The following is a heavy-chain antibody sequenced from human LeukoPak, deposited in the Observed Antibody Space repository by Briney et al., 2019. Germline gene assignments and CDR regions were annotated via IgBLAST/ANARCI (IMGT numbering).Heavy chain of an antibody. CDR3: AREGSIAARRLSGPVVDY. CDR1: GFTFSSYS. V-gene: IGHV3-48*01. D-gene: IGHD6-6*01. J-gene: IGHJ4*02. Sequence: GGSLRLSCAASGFTFSSYSMNWVRQAPGKGLEWVSVISDSGGSTYYADSVKGRFTISRDNAKNSLYLQMNSLRAEDTAVYYCAREGSIAARRLSGPVVDYWGQGTLVTVSS. CDR2: ISDSGGST.